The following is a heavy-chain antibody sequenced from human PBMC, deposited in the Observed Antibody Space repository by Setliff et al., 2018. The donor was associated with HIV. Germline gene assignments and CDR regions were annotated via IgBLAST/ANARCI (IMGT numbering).Heavy chain of an antibody. CDR1: GYSFSGYY. CDR2: INPNNGGT. V-gene: IGHV1-2*02. J-gene: IGHJ6*03. Sequence: ASVKVSCKASGYSFSGYYMHWVRQAPGQGLEWMGWINPNNGGTSYAQKFQGRVTMTRDTCISTAYVELSRLGIDDTAVYYCARDTMAKAGTTPFSYYYYMEVWGNGTTVTVSS. D-gene: IGHD3-10*01. CDR3: ARDTMAKAGTTPFSYYYYMEV.